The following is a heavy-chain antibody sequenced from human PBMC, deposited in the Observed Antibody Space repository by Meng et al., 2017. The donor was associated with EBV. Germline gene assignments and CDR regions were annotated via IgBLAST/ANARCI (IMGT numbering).Heavy chain of an antibody. CDR3: ARGRGVYCSGGSCYPGWFDP. D-gene: IGHD2-15*01. J-gene: IGHJ5*02. CDR2: MNPNSGNT. V-gene: IGHV1-8*01. CDR1: RYTFTSYD. Sequence: RLAKCGAEVKKPVDSVKVSCKYSRYTFTSYDIIWVRQATGQGLEWMGWMNPNSGNTGYAQKFQGRVTMTRNTSISTAYMELSSLRSEDTAVYYCARGRGVYCSGGSCYPGWFDPWGQGTLVTVSS.